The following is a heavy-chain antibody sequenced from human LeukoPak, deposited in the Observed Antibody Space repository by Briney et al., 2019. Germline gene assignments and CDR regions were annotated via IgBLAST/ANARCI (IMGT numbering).Heavy chain of an antibody. Sequence: PGGSLRLSCAASGFTFSGYAMSWVRQAPGKGLEWVSGISGSGGSTYYADSVRGRFAISRDNSKNALFLQMNSLRVEDTAIYYCAKGQELDDGVFDSWGQGTLVPVSS. V-gene: IGHV3-23*01. CDR1: GFTFSGYA. CDR2: ISGSGGST. D-gene: IGHD1-1*01. J-gene: IGHJ4*02. CDR3: AKGQELDDGVFDS.